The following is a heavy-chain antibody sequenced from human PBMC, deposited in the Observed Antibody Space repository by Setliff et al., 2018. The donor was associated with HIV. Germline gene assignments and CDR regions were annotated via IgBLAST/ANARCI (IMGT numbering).Heavy chain of an antibody. D-gene: IGHD3-3*01. CDR3: ARDSSGVADYDFWSGRNWFDP. J-gene: IGHJ5*02. CDR1: GGSISSSNW. Sequence: PSETLSLTCAVSGGSISSSNWWSWVRQPPGKGLEWIGEIDLSGSSNYNPSLKSRVTISVDKSRNQSSLNLNSVTAADTAVYYCARDSSGVADYDFWSGRNWFDPWGQGILVTVSS. V-gene: IGHV4-4*02. CDR2: IDLSGSS.